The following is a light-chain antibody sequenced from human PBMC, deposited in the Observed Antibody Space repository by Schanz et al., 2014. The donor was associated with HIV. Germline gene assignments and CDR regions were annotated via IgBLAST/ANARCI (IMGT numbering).Light chain of an antibody. CDR3: SSYTSSILI. J-gene: IGLJ2*01. V-gene: IGLV2-14*01. Sequence: QSALTQPASVSGSPGQSISISCTGTSSDIGAYTYVSWYQQHPGKAPKLIIYDVSSRPSGVSNRFSGSKSGNTASLTISGLQTEDEGDYYCSSYTSSILIFGGGTKVTVL. CDR2: DVS. CDR1: SSDIGAYTY.